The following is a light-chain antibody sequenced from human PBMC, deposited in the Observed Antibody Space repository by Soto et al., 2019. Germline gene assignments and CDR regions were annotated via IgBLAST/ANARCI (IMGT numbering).Light chain of an antibody. CDR3: TSWTTSTTML. V-gene: IGLV2-14*03. CDR1: SSDIGASNF. J-gene: IGLJ2*01. CDR2: DVN. Sequence: QSAMTQPASVSGSPGQSVTISCTGTSSDIGASNFVSWYQQHPGKAPKLMLYDVNIRPSGVSNRFSGSKSCNTASLTISGFQAEDEADYYCTSWTTSTTMLFGGGTKLTVL.